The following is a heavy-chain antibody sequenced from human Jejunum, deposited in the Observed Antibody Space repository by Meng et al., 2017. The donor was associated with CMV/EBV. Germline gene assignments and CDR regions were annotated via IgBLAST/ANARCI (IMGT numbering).Heavy chain of an antibody. CDR2: FSPGGNN. CDR3: ARGESRGYYYFDY. D-gene: IGHD3-22*01. V-gene: IGHV4-4*07. Sequence: QEACPVLVTPSVTLSPTCIVSGDSISSYFWSWIRQPAGKKLEWIVRFSPGGNNNYLPSLMGRLTMSVDTSNNQIFLNVTSVTAADTALYYCARGESRGYYYFDYWGQGILVTVSS. J-gene: IGHJ4*02. CDR1: GDSISSYF.